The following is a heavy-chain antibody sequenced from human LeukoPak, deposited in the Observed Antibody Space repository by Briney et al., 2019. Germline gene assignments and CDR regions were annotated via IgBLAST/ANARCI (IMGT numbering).Heavy chain of an antibody. J-gene: IGHJ4*02. V-gene: IGHV3-53*01. D-gene: IGHD5-18*01. CDR2: IYSGGST. CDR3: ASGLRAVWIQLSGPDY. Sequence: QPGGSLRLSCAASGFSLSSNYMSWVRQAPGKGLEWGSLIYSGGSTYYSDSVKGPFTISRDTSKNTLYLQMNSLRPEDTAVYYCASGLRAVWIQLSGPDYWGQGTLVTVSS. CDR1: GFSLSSNY.